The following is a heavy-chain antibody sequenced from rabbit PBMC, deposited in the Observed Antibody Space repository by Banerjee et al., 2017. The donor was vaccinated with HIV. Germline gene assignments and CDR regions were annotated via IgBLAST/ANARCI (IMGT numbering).Heavy chain of an antibody. J-gene: IGHJ4*01. CDR2: IYAGSSGDT. Sequence: QSLEESGGDLVKPGASLTLTCTASGIDFSRYYYMCWVRQAPGKGLEWIACIYAGSSGDTYYASWAKGRFTISKTSSTTVTLQMTSLTAADTATYLCARDLAGVIGWNFNFWGPGTLVTVS. CDR1: GIDFSRYYY. D-gene: IGHD4-1*01. CDR3: ARDLAGVIGWNFNF. V-gene: IGHV1S40*01.